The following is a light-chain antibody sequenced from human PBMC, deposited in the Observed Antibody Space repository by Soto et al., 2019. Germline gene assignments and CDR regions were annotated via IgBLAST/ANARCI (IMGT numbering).Light chain of an antibody. V-gene: IGKV3-20*01. CDR1: QSVSSSY. CDR3: QQYSSSPDT. J-gene: IGKJ2*01. Sequence: EIVMTQSPGTLSLSPGERATISCRASQSVSSSYLAWYQQKPGQAPRLLIYGASSRATGIPDRISGSGSGTDFNLTISRVETEDFAEYYCQQYSSSPDTFGPGTKLQIK. CDR2: GAS.